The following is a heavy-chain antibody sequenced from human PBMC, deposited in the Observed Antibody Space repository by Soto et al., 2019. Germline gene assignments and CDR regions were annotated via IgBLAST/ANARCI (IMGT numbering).Heavy chain of an antibody. CDR1: GGTFSSYA. CDR2: IIPIFGTA. Sequence: SVKVSCKASGGTFSSYAISWVRQAPGQGLEWMGGIIPIFGTANYAQKFQGRVTITADESTSTAYMELSSLRSEDTAVYYCARRHKRAYVQMATIVPDYYYYGMDVWGQGTTVTVSS. J-gene: IGHJ6*02. V-gene: IGHV1-69*13. CDR3: ARRHKRAYVQMATIVPDYYYYGMDV. D-gene: IGHD5-12*01.